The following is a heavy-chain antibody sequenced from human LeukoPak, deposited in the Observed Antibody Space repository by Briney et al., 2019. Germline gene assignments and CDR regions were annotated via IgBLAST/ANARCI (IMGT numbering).Heavy chain of an antibody. CDR3: ARGPEIVDY. V-gene: IGHV3-20*04. J-gene: IGHJ4*02. CDR1: GFTFDDYG. CDR2: INWNGDLT. Sequence: GGSLRLSCVASGFTFDDYGMSWVRQAPGKGLEWVSGINWNGDLTGFADSVKGRVTISRDDAKNTLYLHMNSLRVEDTAFYYCARGPEIVDYWGQGTLVTVSS. D-gene: IGHD5-24*01.